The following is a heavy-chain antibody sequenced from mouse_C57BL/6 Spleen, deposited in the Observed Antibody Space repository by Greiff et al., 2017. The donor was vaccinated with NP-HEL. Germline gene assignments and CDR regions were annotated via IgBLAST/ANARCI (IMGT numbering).Heavy chain of an antibody. Sequence: VQLKQPGAELVMPGASVKLSCKASGYTFTSYWMHWVKQRPGQGLEWIGEIDPSDSYTNYNQKFKGKSTLTVDKSSSTAYMQLSSLTSEDSAVYYCARSSDGYLGYWGQGTTLTVSS. CDR1: GYTFTSYW. CDR3: ARSSDGYLGY. J-gene: IGHJ2*01. D-gene: IGHD2-3*01. CDR2: IDPSDSYT. V-gene: IGHV1-69*01.